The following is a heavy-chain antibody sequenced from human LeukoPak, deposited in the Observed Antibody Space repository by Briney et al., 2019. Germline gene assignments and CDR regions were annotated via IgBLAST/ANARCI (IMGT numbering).Heavy chain of an antibody. J-gene: IGHJ4*02. Sequence: SETLSLTCAVYGGSFSGYYWSWIRQPPGKGLEWIGEINHSGSTNYNPSLKSRVTISVDTSKNQFSLKLSSVTAADTAVYYCARDNWNSNIDYWGRGTLVTVSS. V-gene: IGHV4-34*01. CDR3: ARDNWNSNIDY. D-gene: IGHD1-7*01. CDR2: INHSGST. CDR1: GGSFSGYY.